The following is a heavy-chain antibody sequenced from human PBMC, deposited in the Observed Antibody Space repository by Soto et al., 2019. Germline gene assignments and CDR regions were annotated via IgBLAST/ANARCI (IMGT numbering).Heavy chain of an antibody. J-gene: IGHJ6*02. CDR2: XSXLSTYT. CDR1: GFIFSDYY. Sequence: QVLLVESGGGLVKAGGSLRLSCAASGFIFSDYYMSWVRQTPGKGLEWISXXSXLSTYTNYADSVKGRFTISRDNTKNSLYLQMDSLRVEDTAVYYCARDLAWKRGKVGRYYYGMDVWGQGTTVTVSS. CDR3: ARDLAWKRGKVGRYYYGMDV. V-gene: IGHV3-11*06. D-gene: IGHD1-1*01.